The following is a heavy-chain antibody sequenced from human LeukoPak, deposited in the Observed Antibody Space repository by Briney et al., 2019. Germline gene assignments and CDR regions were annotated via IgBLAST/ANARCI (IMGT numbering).Heavy chain of an antibody. J-gene: IGHJ1*01. CDR3: AGRGQRYFRD. CDR2: VYRSGNT. V-gene: IGHV4-4*08. Sequence: PSETLSLTCTVSGDSISSYYWSWIRQPPGRGLEWIGYVYRSGNTDYNPSLMRRLTISLDTSKNQLSLNLTSVTAADTAVYYCAGRGQRYFRDWGQGTLVTVSS. CDR1: GDSISSYY.